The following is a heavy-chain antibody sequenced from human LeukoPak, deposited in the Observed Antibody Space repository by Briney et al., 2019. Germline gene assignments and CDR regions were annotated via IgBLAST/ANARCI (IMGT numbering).Heavy chain of an antibody. V-gene: IGHV3-23*01. D-gene: IGHD3-9*01. J-gene: IGHJ4*02. CDR3: AKAGHYDILAGSNFDY. CDR2: ISGSGGST. Sequence: PGGSLRLSCAASGFTFSSYAMSLVRQAPGKGLEWVSAISGSGGSTYYADSVKGRFTISRDNSKNTLYLQMNSLRAEDTAVYYCAKAGHYDILAGSNFDYWGQGTLVTVFS. CDR1: GFTFSSYA.